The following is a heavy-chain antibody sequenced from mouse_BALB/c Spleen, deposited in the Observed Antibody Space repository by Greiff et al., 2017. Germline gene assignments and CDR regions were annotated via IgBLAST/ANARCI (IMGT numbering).Heavy chain of an antibody. J-gene: IGHJ1*01. CDR1: GYTFTSYW. CDR3: ARGELRLLWYFDV. CDR2: INPSNGRT. V-gene: IGHV1S81*02. D-gene: IGHD1-2*01. Sequence: QVQLQQPGAELVKPGASVKLSCKASGYTFTSYWMHWVKQRPGQGLEWIGEINPSNGRTNYNEKFKSKATLTVDKSSSTAYMQLSSLTSEDSAVYYCARGELRLLWYFDVWGAGTTVTVSS.